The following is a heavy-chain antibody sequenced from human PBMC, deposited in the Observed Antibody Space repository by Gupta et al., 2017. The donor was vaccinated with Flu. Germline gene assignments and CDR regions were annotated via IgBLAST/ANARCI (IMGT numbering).Heavy chain of an antibody. V-gene: IGHV3-7*01. CDR3: ATARYCGSTSCYRDYMAV. J-gene: IGHJ6*03. CDR2: IKRDGSEK. D-gene: IGHD2-2*01. Sequence: KGLEWVANIKRDGSEKYYVDSVKGRFTVSRDNTKNSLYLQMDSLRPEDTAVYYCATARYCGSTSCYRDYMAVWGKGTTVTVSS.